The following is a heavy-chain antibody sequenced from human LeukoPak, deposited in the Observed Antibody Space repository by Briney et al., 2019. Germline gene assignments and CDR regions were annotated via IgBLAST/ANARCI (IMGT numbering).Heavy chain of an antibody. CDR1: GFIFSNYG. Sequence: GGSLRLSCAASGFIFSNYGMNWVRQAPGKGLEWVALIRYDGGQTYYADSVKGRFTISRDNSKDTVYLQMNSLRVEDTAVYYCAKDHGSHYFDYWGQGTLVTVSS. J-gene: IGHJ4*02. V-gene: IGHV3-30*02. CDR3: AKDHGSHYFDY. CDR2: IRYDGGQT. D-gene: IGHD6-25*01.